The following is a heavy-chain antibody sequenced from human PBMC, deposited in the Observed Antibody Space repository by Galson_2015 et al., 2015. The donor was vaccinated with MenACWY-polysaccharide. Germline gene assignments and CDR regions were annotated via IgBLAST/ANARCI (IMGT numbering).Heavy chain of an antibody. V-gene: IGHV3-9*01. J-gene: IGHJ4*02. CDR3: AKDLLRGYDRGGFDY. CDR1: GFTFDDYA. D-gene: IGHD5-12*01. CDR2: ISWNSGSI. Sequence: LRLSCAASGFTFDDYAMHWVRQAPGKGLEWVSGISWNSGSIGYADSVKGRFTISRDNAKNSLYLQMNSLRAEDTALYYCAKDLLRGYDRGGFDYWGQGTLVTVSS.